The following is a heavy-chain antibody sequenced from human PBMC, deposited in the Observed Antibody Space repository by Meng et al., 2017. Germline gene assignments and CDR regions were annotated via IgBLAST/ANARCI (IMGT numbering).Heavy chain of an antibody. CDR1: GGSFSGYY. Sequence: ESLKISCAVYGGSFSGYYWSWIRQPPGKGLEWIGEINHSGSTNYNPSLKSRVTISVDTSKNQFSLKLSSVTAADTAVYYCARGGLGSGSHGAFDIWGQGTMVTVSS. CDR2: INHSGST. D-gene: IGHD3-10*02. V-gene: IGHV4-34*01. CDR3: ARGGLGSGSHGAFDI. J-gene: IGHJ3*02.